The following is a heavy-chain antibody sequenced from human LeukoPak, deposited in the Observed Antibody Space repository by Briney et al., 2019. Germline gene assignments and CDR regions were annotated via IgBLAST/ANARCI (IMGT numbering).Heavy chain of an antibody. Sequence: GGSLRLSCAASGFTFSDYYMSWIRQAPGKGLEWVSYISSSSSYTNYADSVKGRFTISRDNAKNSLYLQMNSLRAEDTAVYYCAHTSGYSYGWRYFDYWGQGTLVTVSS. CDR3: AHTSGYSYGWRYFDY. V-gene: IGHV3-11*06. J-gene: IGHJ4*02. D-gene: IGHD5-18*01. CDR2: ISSSSSYT. CDR1: GFTFSDYY.